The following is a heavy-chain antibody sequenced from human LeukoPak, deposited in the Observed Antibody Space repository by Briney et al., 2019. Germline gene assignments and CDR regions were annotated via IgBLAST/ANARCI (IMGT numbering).Heavy chain of an antibody. Sequence: SETLSLTCTVSGGSISSSSYYWGWIRQPPGKGLEWIGSIYYSGSTYYNPSLKSRVTISVDTSKNQFSLKLTSVTAADTAVYYCARDRIAVAGTWDYWGQGTLVTVSS. D-gene: IGHD6-19*01. CDR2: IYYSGST. V-gene: IGHV4-39*07. J-gene: IGHJ4*02. CDR3: ARDRIAVAGTWDY. CDR1: GGSISSSSYY.